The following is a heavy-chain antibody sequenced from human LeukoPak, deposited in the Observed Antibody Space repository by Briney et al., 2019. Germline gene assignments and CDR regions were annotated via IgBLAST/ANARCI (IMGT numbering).Heavy chain of an antibody. CDR3: ARERGHQLLPPTWTHTGIFDF. J-gene: IGHJ4*02. CDR2: LHHPDIT. Sequence: SETLSLTCGVSGYSINDGYFWGWLRQPPGKGLEWIATLHHPDITHYNPSLDSRATISLDRSKNQFSLRLSSVTAADTAIYYCARERGHQLLPPTWTHTGIFDFWGQGSLVTVSS. V-gene: IGHV4-38-2*02. CDR1: GYSINDGYF. D-gene: IGHD2-8*02.